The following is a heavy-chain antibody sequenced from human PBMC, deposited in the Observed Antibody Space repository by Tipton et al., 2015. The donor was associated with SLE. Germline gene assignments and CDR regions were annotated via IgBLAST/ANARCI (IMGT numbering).Heavy chain of an antibody. CDR2: IYYSGST. J-gene: IGHJ3*02. Sequence: LVQSSETLSLTCTVSGGSISSYYWSWIRQPPGKGLEWIGYIYYSGSTNYNPSLKSRVSISVDTSKNQFSLKLSSVTAADTAVYYCAREVDAFDIWGQGTMVTVSS. CDR3: AREVDAFDI. CDR1: GGSISSYY. V-gene: IGHV4-59*01.